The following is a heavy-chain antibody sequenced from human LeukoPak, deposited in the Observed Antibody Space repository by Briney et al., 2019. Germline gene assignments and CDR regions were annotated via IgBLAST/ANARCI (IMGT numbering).Heavy chain of an antibody. CDR2: IIISGITI. Sequence: GGSLRLSCAASGFTFSRYAMTWVRHAPGKGVEWVSYIIISGITIYYPDSMKGRFTISIDNAKNSLYLQMNSLRAEDTAVYYCARLQGGSYFYYCGQGTLVTVSS. J-gene: IGHJ4*02. D-gene: IGHD1-26*01. V-gene: IGHV3-48*03. CDR3: ARLQGGSYFYY. CDR1: GFTFSRYA.